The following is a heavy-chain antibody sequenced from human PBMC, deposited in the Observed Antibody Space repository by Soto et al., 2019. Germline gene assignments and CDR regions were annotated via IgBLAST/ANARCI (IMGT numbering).Heavy chain of an antibody. CDR1: GYSFTSYW. CDR3: ATRSYYARSYYYGMDV. J-gene: IGHJ6*02. D-gene: IGHD3-10*01. Sequence: GESLEISCKGSGYSFTSYWIGWVRQMPGKGLEWMGIIYPGDSDTRYSPSFQGQVTISADKSISTAYLQWSSLKASDTAMYYCATRSYYARSYYYGMDVWGQGTTVTVSS. CDR2: IYPGDSDT. V-gene: IGHV5-51*01.